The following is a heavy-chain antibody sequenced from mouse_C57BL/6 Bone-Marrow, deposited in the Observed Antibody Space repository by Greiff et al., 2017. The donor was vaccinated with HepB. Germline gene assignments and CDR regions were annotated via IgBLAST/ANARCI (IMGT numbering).Heavy chain of an antibody. J-gene: IGHJ2*01. CDR1: GYTFTSYW. CDR2: INPNSGST. CDR3: ARFYYGSSLVDY. Sequence: QVQLQQSGAELVKPGASVKLSCKASGYTFTSYWMHWVKQRPGQGLEWIGMINPNSGSTNYNEKFKSKATLTVDKSSSTAYMQLSSLTSEDSAVYYCARFYYGSSLVDYWGQGTTLTVSS. V-gene: IGHV1-64*01. D-gene: IGHD1-1*01.